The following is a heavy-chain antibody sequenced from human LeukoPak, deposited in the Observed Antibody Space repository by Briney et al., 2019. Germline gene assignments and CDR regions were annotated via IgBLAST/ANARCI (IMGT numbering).Heavy chain of an antibody. CDR1: GFTVSSNY. J-gene: IGHJ4*02. CDR3: ARAPNWDFDY. V-gene: IGHV3-53*01. Sequence: GGSLRLSCAASGFTVSSNYMSWVRQAPGKGLEWGSVIYSGGSTYYADSVKGRFTISRDNSKNTLYLQMNSLRAEDTAVYYCARAPNWDFDYWGQGTLVTVSS. CDR2: IYSGGST. D-gene: IGHD7-27*01.